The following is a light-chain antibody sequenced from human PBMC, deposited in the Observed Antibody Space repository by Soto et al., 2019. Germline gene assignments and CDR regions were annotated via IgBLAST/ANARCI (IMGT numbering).Light chain of an antibody. J-gene: IGKJ5*01. Sequence: EVVWTQSPGTLSLSRGERATLSCRASERIYSAYLGWYQQKPGQAPGLLIYGTSSRATGIPDRFSGSGSGTDFTLTISRLEPEDFAVYYCQQYGNSPITFGQGTRLEIK. CDR2: GTS. CDR1: ERIYSAY. V-gene: IGKV3-20*01. CDR3: QQYGNSPIT.